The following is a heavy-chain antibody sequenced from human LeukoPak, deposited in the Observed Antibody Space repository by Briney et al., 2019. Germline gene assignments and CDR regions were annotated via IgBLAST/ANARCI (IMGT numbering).Heavy chain of an antibody. V-gene: IGHV4-4*02. CDR2: IHRSGST. J-gene: IGHJ4*02. Sequence: SETLSLTCTVSLDSTTSNFWSWVRQPPGKGLEWIGEIHRSGSTSYNPSLQRRVTISIDRPKNQIALELSSVTAADTAVYYCAREIIGGFNPGAYWGQGTLVTVSS. CDR1: LDSTTSNF. CDR3: AREIIGGFNPGAY. D-gene: IGHD3-10*01.